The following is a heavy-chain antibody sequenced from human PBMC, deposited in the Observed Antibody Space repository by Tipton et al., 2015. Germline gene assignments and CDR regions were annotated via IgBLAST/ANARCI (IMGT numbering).Heavy chain of an antibody. Sequence: TLSLTCGVYGGSFSDFYWNWIRQTPGKGLEWIGEINHSGSTTYNPALKSRVSMSIDTSKNKISLMMISVTAADTAIYYCARGDANSSSWHFDYWGQGTLVIVSP. CDR3: ARGDANSSSWHFDY. CDR1: GGSFSDFY. V-gene: IGHV4-34*01. J-gene: IGHJ4*02. CDR2: INHSGST. D-gene: IGHD6-13*01.